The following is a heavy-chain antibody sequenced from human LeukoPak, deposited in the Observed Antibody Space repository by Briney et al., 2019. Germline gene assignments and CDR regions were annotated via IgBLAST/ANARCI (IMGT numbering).Heavy chain of an antibody. CDR3: ATDTSGYHNG. J-gene: IGHJ4*02. CDR1: GFTVSNTY. V-gene: IGHV3-53*01. CDR2: IYSGGNT. D-gene: IGHD5-12*01. Sequence: GGSLRLSCAASGFTVSNTYMSWVRQAPGKGLEWVSVIYSGGNTYYADSVKGRFTISRDNSKNTLYLEMNSLRAEDTAVYYCATDTSGYHNGWGQGTLVTVS.